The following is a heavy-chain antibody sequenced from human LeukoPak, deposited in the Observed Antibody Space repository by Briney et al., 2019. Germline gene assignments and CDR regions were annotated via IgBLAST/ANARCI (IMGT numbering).Heavy chain of an antibody. V-gene: IGHV4-59*01. CDR3: ARATDGYNWAL. CDR1: GGSIGDFF. Sequence: SETLSLTCTVSGGSIGDFFWSWIRQPPGERLEWIGYIFYSGSTNYNPSLKSRVTISLHTSSNQISLNLRSVSAADTAVYYCARATDGYNWALWGQGTLVTVSS. J-gene: IGHJ4*02. D-gene: IGHD5-24*01. CDR2: IFYSGST.